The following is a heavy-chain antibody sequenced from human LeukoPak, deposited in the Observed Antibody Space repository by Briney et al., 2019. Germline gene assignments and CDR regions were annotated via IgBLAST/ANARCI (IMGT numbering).Heavy chain of an antibody. J-gene: IGHJ4*02. D-gene: IGHD4-17*01. Sequence: PGGSLRLSCAASGFTFSSYAMSWVRQAPGKGLEWVSGISGTGGNTYYADSVKGRFTISRDNSKKMLYLQMNSLRAEDTAVYYCANLLPSTVTTLSDYWGQGTLVTVSS. V-gene: IGHV3-23*01. CDR1: GFTFSSYA. CDR3: ANLLPSTVTTLSDY. CDR2: ISGTGGNT.